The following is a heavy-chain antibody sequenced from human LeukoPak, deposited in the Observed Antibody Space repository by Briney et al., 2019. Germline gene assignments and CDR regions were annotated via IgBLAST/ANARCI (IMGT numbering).Heavy chain of an antibody. J-gene: IGHJ4*02. V-gene: IGHV3-23*01. CDR1: GFHFSSHA. D-gene: IGHD4/OR15-4a*01. Sequence: GGPLRLSCEVSGFHFSSHAMSWVRQAPGGGLEWVSGISISGDTTFYADSVQGRFIISRDNSQNTVYLQMYSLRVDDTAVYYCANEEVPNDYWGQGTLVTVSS. CDR2: ISISGDTT. CDR3: ANEEVPNDY.